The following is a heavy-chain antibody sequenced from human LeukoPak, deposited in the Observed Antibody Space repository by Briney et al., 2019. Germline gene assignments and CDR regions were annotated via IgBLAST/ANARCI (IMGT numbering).Heavy chain of an antibody. CDR3: ARDSPVGYCSSTSCYDAFDI. D-gene: IGHD2-2*01. CDR1: GGTFSSYA. CDR2: IIPIFGTA. J-gene: IGHJ3*02. Sequence: GASVKVSCKASGGTFSSYAISWARQAPGQGLEWMGGIIPIFGTANYAQKFQGRVTITTDESTSTAYMELSSLRSEDTAVYYCARDSPVGYCSSTSCYDAFDIWGQGTMVTVSS. V-gene: IGHV1-69*05.